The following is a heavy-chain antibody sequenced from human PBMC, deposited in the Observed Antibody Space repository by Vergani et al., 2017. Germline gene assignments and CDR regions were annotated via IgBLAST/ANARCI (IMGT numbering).Heavy chain of an antibody. Sequence: EVQLLESGGGLVQPGGSLRLSCAASGFTFSSYAMSWVRQAPGKGLEWVSAISGSGGSTYYADSVKGRFTISRDNSKNTLYLQMNSLRAEDTAVYYCAKVPGSIWTGYSGEIWFDAWGQGTLVTVSS. CDR1: GFTFSSYA. D-gene: IGHD3/OR15-3a*01. J-gene: IGHJ5*02. V-gene: IGHV3-23*01. CDR2: ISGSGGST. CDR3: AKVPGSIWTGYSGEIWFDA.